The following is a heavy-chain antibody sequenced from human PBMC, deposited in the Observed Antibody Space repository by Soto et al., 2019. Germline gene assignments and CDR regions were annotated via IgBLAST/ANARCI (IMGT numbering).Heavy chain of an antibody. CDR2: IYYSGST. CDR3: ARHVRNDITIFGVTTRYYFDY. Sequence: QLQLQESGPGLVKPSETLSLTCTVSGGSISSSSYYWGWIRQPPGKGLEWIGSIYYSGSTYYNPSLKRRVTISVDTSKNQFSLKLSSVTAADTAVYYCARHVRNDITIFGVTTRYYFDYWGQGTLVTVSS. V-gene: IGHV4-39*01. D-gene: IGHD3-3*01. CDR1: GGSISSSSYY. J-gene: IGHJ4*02.